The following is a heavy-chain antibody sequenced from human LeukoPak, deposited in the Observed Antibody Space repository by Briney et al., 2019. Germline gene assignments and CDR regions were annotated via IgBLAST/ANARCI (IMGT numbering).Heavy chain of an antibody. D-gene: IGHD3-22*01. CDR2: IYPGDSDT. CDR3: ARQGNYYDSSGSPGY. CDR1: GYSFTSYW. Sequence: GESLKISCKGSGYSFTSYWIGWVRQMPGKGLEWMGIIYPGDSDTRYSPSFQGQVTISADKSISTAYLQWSSLKASDTAMYYCARQGNYYDSSGSPGYWGQGTLATVSS. V-gene: IGHV5-51*01. J-gene: IGHJ4*02.